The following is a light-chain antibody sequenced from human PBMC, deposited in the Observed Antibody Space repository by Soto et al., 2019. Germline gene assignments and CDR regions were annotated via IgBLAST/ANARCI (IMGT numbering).Light chain of an antibody. V-gene: IGKV1-13*02. CDR2: DAS. CDR3: QQVNSYPFT. CDR1: QGIASG. J-gene: IGKJ2*01. Sequence: AIQLTQSPSSLAASTGDRVTITCRASQGIASGLAWYQQKPGKAPKLLIQDASSLESGVPSRFSGSGSGTEFTLPTSSLQPEDFATYHCQQVNSYPFTFGGGTKLEI.